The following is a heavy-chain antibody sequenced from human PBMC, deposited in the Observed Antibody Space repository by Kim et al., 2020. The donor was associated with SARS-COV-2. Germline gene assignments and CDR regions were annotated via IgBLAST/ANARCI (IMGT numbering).Heavy chain of an antibody. CDR1: GYTFTSYA. CDR3: ARAPRTYYDSSGYYGSWWFDP. V-gene: IGHV7-4-1*02. J-gene: IGHJ5*02. CDR2: INTNTGNP. D-gene: IGHD3-22*01. Sequence: ASVKVSCKASGYTFTSYAMNWVRQAPGQGLEWMGWINTNTGNPTYAQGFTGRFVFSLDTSVSTAYLQISSLKAEDTAVYYCARAPRTYYDSSGYYGSWWFDPWGQGTLVTVSS.